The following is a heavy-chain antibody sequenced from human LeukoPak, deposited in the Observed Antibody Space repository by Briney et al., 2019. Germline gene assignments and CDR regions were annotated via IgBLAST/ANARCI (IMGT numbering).Heavy chain of an antibody. CDR3: ASNYGGNYYNGMDV. CDR2: IYSGGST. CDR1: GFNFNSYW. V-gene: IGHV3-66*01. D-gene: IGHD4-23*01. Sequence: GGSLRLSCTASGFNFNSYWMSWVRQAPGKGLEWVSLIYSGGSTYYADSVKGRFTISRDNSKNTLYLQMNSLRAEDTAVYYCASNYGGNYYNGMDVWGQGTTVTVSS. J-gene: IGHJ6*02.